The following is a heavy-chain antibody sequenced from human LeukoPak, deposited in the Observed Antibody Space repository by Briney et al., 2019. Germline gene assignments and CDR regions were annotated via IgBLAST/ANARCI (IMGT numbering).Heavy chain of an antibody. Sequence: GGSLRLSCAASGFTVSNNYMRWVRQAPGKGLEWVSLIYSGGSTYYADSVKGRFIISRDNSKNTLHLQMNSLRAEDTAVYYCVKDNPFDYWGQGTLVIVSS. CDR3: VKDNPFDY. CDR1: GFTVSNNY. V-gene: IGHV3-66*01. J-gene: IGHJ4*02. CDR2: IYSGGST. D-gene: IGHD1-14*01.